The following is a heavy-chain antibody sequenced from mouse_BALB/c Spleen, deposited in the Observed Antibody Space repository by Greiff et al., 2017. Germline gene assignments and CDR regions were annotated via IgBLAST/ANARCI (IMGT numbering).Heavy chain of an antibody. CDR1: GYSITSDYA. D-gene: IGHD2-10*02. Sequence: EVQLQESGPGLVKPSQSLSLTCTVTGYSITSDYAWNWIRQFPGNKLEWMGYISYSGSTSYNPSLKSRISITRDTSKNQFFLQLNSVTTEDTATYYCARQYGNYLYAMDYWGQGTSVTVSS. J-gene: IGHJ4*01. CDR3: ARQYGNYLYAMDY. V-gene: IGHV3-2*02. CDR2: ISYSGST.